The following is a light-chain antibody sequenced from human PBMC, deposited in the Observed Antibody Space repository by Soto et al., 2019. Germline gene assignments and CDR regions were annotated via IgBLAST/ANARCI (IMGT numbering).Light chain of an antibody. J-gene: IGKJ4*02. CDR2: TAS. Sequence: DIQMTQSPSSLSASVGDRVTITCRASQSISNYLNWYRQKPGKAPDLLIYTASTLKSGDPARFSGSGSGTDFILTINGLQPEDFATYYCQQSYSTPPTFGGGTKVEIK. V-gene: IGKV1-39*01. CDR3: QQSYSTPPT. CDR1: QSISNY.